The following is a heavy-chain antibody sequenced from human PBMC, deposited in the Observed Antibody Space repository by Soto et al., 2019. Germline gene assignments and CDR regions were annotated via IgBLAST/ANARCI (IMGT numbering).Heavy chain of an antibody. J-gene: IGHJ4*02. V-gene: IGHV1-69*01. Sequence: QVQLVQSGAEVKKPGSSVKVSCKASGGTFSSYSINWVRQAPGQGLEWMGEIIPIFGTANYAQKFQGRVTIAADESTSTAYMELSSLRSENTAVYYCARDGGRHSGGIDYWGQGTLVTVSS. CDR1: GGTFSSYS. D-gene: IGHD1-26*01. CDR3: ARDGGRHSGGIDY. CDR2: IIPIFGTA.